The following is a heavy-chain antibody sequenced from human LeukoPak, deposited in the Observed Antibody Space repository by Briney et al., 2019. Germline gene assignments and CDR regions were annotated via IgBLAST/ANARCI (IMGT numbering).Heavy chain of an antibody. J-gene: IGHJ5*02. CDR2: ISFSGST. Sequence: TSSETLSLTCTVSGASISNYYWSWIRQPAAKGLEWIGRISFSGSTDYNPSLKSRVAMSLDSSKTQFSLKLSSVTAADTAIYYCARDSGTTGEVKFDPWGQGTLVTVSS. V-gene: IGHV4-4*07. CDR1: GASISNYY. CDR3: ARDSGTTGEVKFDP. D-gene: IGHD3-10*01.